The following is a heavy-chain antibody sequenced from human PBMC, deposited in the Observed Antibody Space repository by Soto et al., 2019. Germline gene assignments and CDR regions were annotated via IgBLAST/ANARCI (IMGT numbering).Heavy chain of an antibody. J-gene: IGHJ6*02. CDR2: INPSGGTT. CDR3: AREVTVTKDYYNGMDV. D-gene: IGHD4-17*01. Sequence: ASVKVSCKASGYTFTTYYIYWMRQAPGQGLEWMGMINPSGGTTNYAQKFQGRVTMTRDTSTSTVYMELSSLRSDDTAVYYCAREVTVTKDYYNGMDVWGQGTRSPSP. CDR1: GYTFTTYY. V-gene: IGHV1-46*01.